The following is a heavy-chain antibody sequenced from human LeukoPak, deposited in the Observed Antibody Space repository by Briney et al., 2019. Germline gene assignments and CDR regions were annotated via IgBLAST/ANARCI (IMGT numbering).Heavy chain of an antibody. CDR2: ISSSSSTI. Sequence: PGGSLRLSCAASGFTFSSYSMNRVRQAPGKGLEWVSYISSSSSTIYYADSVKGRFTISRDNAKSSLFLQMNSLRAEDTAVYYCARGPGYPDAFDIWGQGTMVTVSS. V-gene: IGHV3-48*01. CDR1: GFTFSSYS. J-gene: IGHJ3*02. CDR3: ARGPGYPDAFDI. D-gene: IGHD5-18*01.